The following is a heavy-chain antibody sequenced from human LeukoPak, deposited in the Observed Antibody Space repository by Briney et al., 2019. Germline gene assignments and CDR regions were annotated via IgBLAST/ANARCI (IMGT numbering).Heavy chain of an antibody. J-gene: IGHJ4*02. CDR3: ARARDIVVVPAAILGGDFDY. V-gene: IGHV1-46*01. D-gene: IGHD2-2*01. CDR2: INPSGGST. Sequence: ASVKVSCKASGYTFTSYYMHWVRQAPGQGLGWMGIINPSGGSTSYAQKFQGRVTMTRDTSTSTVYMELSSLRSEDTAVYYCARARDIVVVPAAILGGDFDYWGQGTLVIVSS. CDR1: GYTFTSYY.